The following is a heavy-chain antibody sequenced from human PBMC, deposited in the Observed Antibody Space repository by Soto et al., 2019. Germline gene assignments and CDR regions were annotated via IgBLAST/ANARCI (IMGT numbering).Heavy chain of an antibody. CDR1: GFSLRTTGVG. CDR2: IYWNDDK. D-gene: IGHD3-16*01. Sequence: QITLKESGPTLVKPTQTLTLTCTYSGFSLRTTGVGVGWIRQPPGKALEWLGIIYWNDDKRYSPSLKSRFTLTSDISKSQVVLTMTNMDPVDTPTYYCAHTWGLPFDYCGQGTLVIVSS. V-gene: IGHV2-5*01. J-gene: IGHJ4*02. CDR3: AHTWGLPFDY.